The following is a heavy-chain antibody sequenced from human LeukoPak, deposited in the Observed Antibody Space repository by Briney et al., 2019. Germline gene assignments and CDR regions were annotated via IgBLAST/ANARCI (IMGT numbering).Heavy chain of an antibody. CDR1: GGSISSGGYS. Sequence: SEPLSLTCTVSGGSISSGGYSWSWIRQPPGKGLEWIGYIYHSGTTYYSPSLKSRVTISVDRAKNQFSLKMTSVTAADTAVYYCARDRAPTLGYFDYWGQGTLVTVSS. V-gene: IGHV4-30-2*01. CDR2: IYHSGTT. D-gene: IGHD3-10*01. J-gene: IGHJ4*02. CDR3: ARDRAPTLGYFDY.